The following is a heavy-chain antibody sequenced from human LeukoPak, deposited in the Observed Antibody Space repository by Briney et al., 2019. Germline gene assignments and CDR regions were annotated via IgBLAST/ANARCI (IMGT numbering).Heavy chain of an antibody. CDR2: IHYSGNT. D-gene: IGHD7-27*01. CDR1: GGSISNYY. Sequence: SETLSLTCTVSGGSISNYYWSWIRQPPGKGLEWIGHIHYSGNTNSNPALKSRLTISLDTSKNQFSLKVNSVTAADTAVYYCAGADSQLGTPNGDTLDIWGQGTMVTVSS. J-gene: IGHJ3*02. V-gene: IGHV4-59*01. CDR3: AGADSQLGTPNGDTLDI.